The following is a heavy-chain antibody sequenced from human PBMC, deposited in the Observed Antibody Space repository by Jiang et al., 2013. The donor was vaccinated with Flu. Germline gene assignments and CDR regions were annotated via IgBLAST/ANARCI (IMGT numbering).Heavy chain of an antibody. V-gene: IGHV1-46*01. CDR3: ARIGVVVITGDDAFDI. CDR1: GYTFTSYY. Sequence: SGAEVKKPGASVKVSCKASGYTFTSYYMHWVRQAPGQGLEWMGIINPSGGSTSYAQKFQGRVTMTRDTSTSTVYMELSSLRSEDTAVYYCARIGVVVITGDDAFDIWGQGTMVTVSS. CDR2: INPSGGST. D-gene: IGHD3-22*01. J-gene: IGHJ3*02.